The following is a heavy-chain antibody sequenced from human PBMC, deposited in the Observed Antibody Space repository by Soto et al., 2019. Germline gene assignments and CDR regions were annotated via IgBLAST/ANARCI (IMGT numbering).Heavy chain of an antibody. CDR3: ARGVGFGYYYYHMDL. Sequence: SETLSLTCTVSGDSVTSVSDYWSWIRQPPGKGLEWIGYIYYSGSADYNPSLGSRVTISIDTSKNQFSLKLTSVAAADTAVYYCARGVGFGYYYYHMDLWGQGTTVTVSS. CDR2: IYYSGSA. D-gene: IGHD3-10*01. V-gene: IGHV4-61*01. J-gene: IGHJ6*02. CDR1: GDSVTSVSDY.